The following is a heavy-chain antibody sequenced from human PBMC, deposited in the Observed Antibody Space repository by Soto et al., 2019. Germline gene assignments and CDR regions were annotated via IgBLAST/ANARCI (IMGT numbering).Heavy chain of an antibody. CDR2: MNPNSGNT. J-gene: IGHJ6*04. CDR3: PRRKNPALSYYYGMDV. Sequence: ASVKVSCKASGYTFTSYDINWVRQATGQGLEWMGWMNPNSGNTGYAQKFQGRVTMTRNTSISTAYMELSSLRSEDTPVYNCPRRKNPALSYYYGMDVWGEGTTVTVSS. CDR1: GYTFTSYD. V-gene: IGHV1-8*01.